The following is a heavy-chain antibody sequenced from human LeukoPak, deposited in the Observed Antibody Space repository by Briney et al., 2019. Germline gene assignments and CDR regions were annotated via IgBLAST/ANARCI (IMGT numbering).Heavy chain of an antibody. CDR2: ISSSSSYI. CDR3: ARVPATVSDEYFQH. J-gene: IGHJ1*01. D-gene: IGHD4-17*01. CDR1: GFTFSSYS. V-gene: IGHV3-21*01. Sequence: GGSLRLSCAASGFTFSSYSMNRVRQATGKGLEWVSSISSSSSYIYYADSVKGRFTISRDNAKNSLYLQMNSLRAEDAAVYYCARVPATVSDEYFQHWGQGTLVTVSS.